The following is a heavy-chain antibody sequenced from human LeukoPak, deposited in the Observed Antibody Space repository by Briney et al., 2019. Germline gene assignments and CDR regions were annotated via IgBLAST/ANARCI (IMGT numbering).Heavy chain of an antibody. D-gene: IGHD4-11*01. V-gene: IGHV1-46*01. Sequence: ASVKVSCKASGYTFINYFMHWVRQAPGQGLEWMGVINPSGGSTTYAQKFQGRVTMTRDTSTSTVYMEMSSLRSEDTAVYYCTRDTVTTARFGLDPWGQGTLVTVSS. CDR3: TRDTVTTARFGLDP. CDR1: GYTFINYF. CDR2: INPSGGST. J-gene: IGHJ5*02.